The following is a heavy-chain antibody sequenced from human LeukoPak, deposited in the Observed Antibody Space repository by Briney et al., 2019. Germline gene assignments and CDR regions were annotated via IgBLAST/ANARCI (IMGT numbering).Heavy chain of an antibody. D-gene: IGHD6-19*01. CDR3: ARRTIAVAGTIDY. J-gene: IGHJ4*02. CDR2: ISYDGSNK. CDR1: GFTFSSYA. Sequence: GRSLRLSCAASGFTFSSYAMHWVRQAPGKGLEWVAVISYDGSNKYYADSVKGRFTISRDNSKNTLYLQMNSLRAEDTAVYYCARRTIAVAGTIDYWGQGTLVTVSS. V-gene: IGHV3-30-3*01.